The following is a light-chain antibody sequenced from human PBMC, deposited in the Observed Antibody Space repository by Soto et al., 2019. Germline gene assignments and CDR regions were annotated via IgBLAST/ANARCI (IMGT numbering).Light chain of an antibody. V-gene: IGKV3-20*01. Sequence: DIVLTQFPGTLSLSPGERATLSCRASQSVNSYLAWYQQKPGQAPRLLIYGASNRATGIPDRFSGSGSGTDFTLTISRLEPEDFAVYYCQQYGSSPRTFGQGTKVDIK. CDR1: QSVNSY. CDR3: QQYGSSPRT. CDR2: GAS. J-gene: IGKJ1*01.